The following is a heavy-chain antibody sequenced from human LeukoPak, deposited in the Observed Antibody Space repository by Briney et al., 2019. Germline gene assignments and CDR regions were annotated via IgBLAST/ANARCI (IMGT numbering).Heavy chain of an antibody. J-gene: IGHJ4*02. D-gene: IGHD3-3*01. CDR3: ATARRITIFGVVTAFDY. CDR2: VDPEDGET. V-gene: IGHV1-69-2*01. CDR1: GYTFTDYH. Sequence: ASVKVSCKVSGYTFTDYHMHWVQQAPGKGLEWMGLVDPEDGETIYAEKFQGRVTITADTSTDTAYMELSSLRSEDTAVYYCATARRITIFGVVTAFDYWGQGTLVTVSS.